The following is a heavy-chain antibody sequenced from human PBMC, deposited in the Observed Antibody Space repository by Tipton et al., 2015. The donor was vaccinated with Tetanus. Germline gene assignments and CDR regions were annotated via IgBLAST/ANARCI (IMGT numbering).Heavy chain of an antibody. CDR2: IYYSGST. V-gene: IGHV4-31*03. CDR3: ARMQRYGMDV. CDR1: GGSISSGGYY. D-gene: IGHD6-25*01. J-gene: IGHJ6*02. Sequence: TLSLTCTVSGGSISSGGYYWSWIRQHPGKGLEWIGYIYYSGSTYYNPSLKSRLTMSVDTSKNQFSLRLNSVTAADTAVYYCARMQRYGMDVWGQGTTVTVSS.